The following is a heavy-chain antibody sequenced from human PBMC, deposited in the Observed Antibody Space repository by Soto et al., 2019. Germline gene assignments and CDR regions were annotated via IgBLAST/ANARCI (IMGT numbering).Heavy chain of an antibody. CDR2: IYYSGST. V-gene: IGHV4-59*01. D-gene: IGHD6-19*01. CDR1: GGSISRYY. J-gene: IGHJ6*02. Sequence: SETLSLTCTVSGGSISRYYWSWIRQPPGKGLEWIGYIYYSGSTNYNPSLKSRVTISVDTSKNQFSLKLSSVTAADTAVYYCARDSEADGMDVWGQGTTVTVSS. CDR3: ARDSEADGMDV.